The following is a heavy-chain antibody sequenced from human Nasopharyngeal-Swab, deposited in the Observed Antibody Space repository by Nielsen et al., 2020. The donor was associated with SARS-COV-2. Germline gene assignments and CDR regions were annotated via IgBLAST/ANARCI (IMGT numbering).Heavy chain of an antibody. J-gene: IGHJ3*02. Sequence: VRQAPGKGLEWVSSISSSSSYIYYADSVKGRFTISRDNAKNSLYLQMNSLRAEDTAVYYCARDRAYYDSSGYYFGFDAFDIRGQGTMVTVSS. CDR3: ARDRAYYDSSGYYFGFDAFDI. V-gene: IGHV3-21*01. CDR2: ISSSSSYI. D-gene: IGHD3-22*01.